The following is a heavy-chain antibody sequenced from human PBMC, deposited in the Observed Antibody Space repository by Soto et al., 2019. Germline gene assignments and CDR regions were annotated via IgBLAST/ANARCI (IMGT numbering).Heavy chain of an antibody. V-gene: IGHV4-4*02. CDR1: GASITGTNW. J-gene: IGHJ4*01. CDR3: AREGQELRD. CDR2: IFHDGRT. Sequence: QVQLQESGPGLVKPSGTLSLTCAVSGASITGTNWWAWVRQFPGNGLEWIGEIFHDGRTKSNASLKSRVTISVYKSKNHFSLELTAVTAADTAIYYCAREGQELRDWGHGTLVTVSS. D-gene: IGHD6-13*01.